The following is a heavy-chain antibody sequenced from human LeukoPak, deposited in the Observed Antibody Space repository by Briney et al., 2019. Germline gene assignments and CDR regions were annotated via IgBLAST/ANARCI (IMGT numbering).Heavy chain of an antibody. V-gene: IGHV4-4*07. CDR1: GGSISSYY. D-gene: IGHD5-18*01. J-gene: IGHJ3*02. CDR2: TYTSGST. CDR3: ARERVSYGRGDAFDI. Sequence: PSETLSLTCAVSGGSISSYYWSWIRQPAGKGLEWIGRTYTSGSTNYNPSLKSRVTMSVDTSKNQFSLKLSSVTAADTAVYYCARERVSYGRGDAFDIWGQGTMVTVSS.